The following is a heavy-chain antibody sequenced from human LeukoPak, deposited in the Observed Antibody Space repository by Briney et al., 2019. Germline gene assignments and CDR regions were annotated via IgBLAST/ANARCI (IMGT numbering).Heavy chain of an antibody. CDR2: IKHNGNVN. D-gene: IGHD1-26*01. Sequence: PGGSLTLSCAASGFTFSSYWMNWARQAPGKGLEWVASIKHNGNVNYYVDSVKGRFTISRDHAKTSMYLQMSNLRAEDTAVYYCAREAPGRGNRYYFDYWGQGTLVTVSS. CDR1: GFTFSSYW. CDR3: AREAPGRGNRYYFDY. J-gene: IGHJ4*02. V-gene: IGHV3-7*01.